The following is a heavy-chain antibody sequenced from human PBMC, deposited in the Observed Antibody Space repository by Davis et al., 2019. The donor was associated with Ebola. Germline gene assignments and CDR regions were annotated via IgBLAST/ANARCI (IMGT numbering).Heavy chain of an antibody. Sequence: MPSETLSLTCTVSGGSVSSGSYYWSWIRQPPGKGLEWIGYIYYSGSTNYNPSLKSRVTISVDTSKNQFSLKLSSVTAADTAVYYCASLGPRSPGTLGGWFDPWGQGTLVTVSS. CDR2: IYYSGST. V-gene: IGHV4-61*01. CDR1: GGSVSSGSYY. J-gene: IGHJ5*02. D-gene: IGHD3-10*01. CDR3: ASLGPRSPGTLGGWFDP.